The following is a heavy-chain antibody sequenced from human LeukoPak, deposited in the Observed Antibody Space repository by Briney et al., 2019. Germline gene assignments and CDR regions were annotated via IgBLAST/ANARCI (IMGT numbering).Heavy chain of an antibody. CDR2: INHSGST. D-gene: IGHD3-10*01. J-gene: IGHJ5*02. V-gene: IGHV4-34*01. Sequence: SETLSLTCAVYGGSFSGYYWSWIRQPPGKGLEWIGEINHSGSTNYNPSLKSRVTISVDTSKNQFSLKLSSVTAADTAVYYCARRRYYGSGSYYKGRNWFDPWGQGTLVTVSS. CDR3: ARRRYYGSGSYYKGRNWFDP. CDR1: GGSFSGYY.